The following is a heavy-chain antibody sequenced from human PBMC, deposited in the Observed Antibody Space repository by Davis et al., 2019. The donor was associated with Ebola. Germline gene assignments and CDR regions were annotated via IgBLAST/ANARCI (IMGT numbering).Heavy chain of an antibody. Sequence: AASVKVSCKVSAYTLTGYTLTELPIHWVRQAPGQGLEWMGGFDPEDGERIYTQKFQGRVTMTEDTSTDTAYMELSSLTPDDTAIYYCAIDRYLEWFWGQGTLVAVST. CDR2: FDPEDGER. D-gene: IGHD3-3*01. J-gene: IGHJ4*02. CDR1: AYTLTGYTLTELP. CDR3: AIDRYLEWF. V-gene: IGHV1-24*01.